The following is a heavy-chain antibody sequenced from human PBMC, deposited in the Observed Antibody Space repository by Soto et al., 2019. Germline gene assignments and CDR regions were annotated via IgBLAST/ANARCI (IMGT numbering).Heavy chain of an antibody. D-gene: IGHD3-3*01. J-gene: IGHJ6*02. CDR2: IYYSGST. CDR1: GGSISSGGYY. Sequence: SETLSLTCTVSGGSISSGGYYWSWIRQHPGKGLEWIGYIYYSGSTYYNPSLKSRVTISVDTSKNQFPLKLSSVTAADTAVYYCARGYDFWSGSHGMDVWGQGTTVTVSS. CDR3: ARGYDFWSGSHGMDV. V-gene: IGHV4-31*03.